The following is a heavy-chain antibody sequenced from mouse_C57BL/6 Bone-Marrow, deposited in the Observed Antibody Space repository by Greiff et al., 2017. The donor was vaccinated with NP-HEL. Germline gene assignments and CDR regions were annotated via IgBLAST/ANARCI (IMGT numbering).Heavy chain of an antibody. CDR2: IYPSDSET. J-gene: IGHJ3*01. Sequence: VQLQQSGAELVRPGSSVKLSCKASGYTFTSYWMDWVKQRPGQGLEWIGNIYPSDSETHYNQKFKDKATLTVDKSSSTAYMQLSSLASEDSAVYYCARSGLRRSATWFAYWGQGTLVTVSA. CDR1: GYTFTSYW. CDR3: ARSGLRRSATWFAY. D-gene: IGHD2-4*01. V-gene: IGHV1-61*01.